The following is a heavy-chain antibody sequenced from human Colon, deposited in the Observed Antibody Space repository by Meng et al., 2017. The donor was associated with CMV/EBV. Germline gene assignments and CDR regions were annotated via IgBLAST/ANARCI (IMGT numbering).Heavy chain of an antibody. CDR2: ISSSGSTI. D-gene: IGHD3-3*01. Sequence: GGSLRLSCAASGFTFSSYEMNWVRQAPGKGLEWVSYISSSGSTIYYADPVKGRFTISRDNAKNSLYLQMNSLRAEDTAVYYCARVTAIFGVVIVGMDVWGQGTTVTVSS. J-gene: IGHJ6*02. V-gene: IGHV3-48*03. CDR3: ARVTAIFGVVIVGMDV. CDR1: GFTFSSYE.